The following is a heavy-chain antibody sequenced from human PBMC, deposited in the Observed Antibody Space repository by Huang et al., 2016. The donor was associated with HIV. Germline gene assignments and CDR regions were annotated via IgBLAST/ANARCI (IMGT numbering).Heavy chain of an antibody. V-gene: IGHV3-30*02. CDR1: GFTFGSFG. CDR2: IRDDGNNY. Sequence: QVQLVESGGGVVQPGGSLRLSCTASGFTFGSFGMPWVRQAPGKGLEWVAFIRDDGNNYYYADSVRGRFTISRDNSKDTLYLQMNRLRPDDSAVYYCAKDLTYTFGRHFDYWGRGTLVTVSS. CDR3: AKDLTYTFGRHFDY. J-gene: IGHJ4*02. D-gene: IGHD3-3*01.